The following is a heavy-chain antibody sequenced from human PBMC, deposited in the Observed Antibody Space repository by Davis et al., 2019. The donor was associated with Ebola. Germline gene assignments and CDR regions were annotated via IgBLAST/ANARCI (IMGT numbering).Heavy chain of an antibody. CDR3: ARGRDGYSSFDY. J-gene: IGHJ4*02. CDR1: GYTFTDYY. V-gene: IGHV1-69*13. CDR2: TIPIFGTG. Sequence: AASVKVSCKASGYTFTDYYIHWMRQAPGQGLEWMGGTIPIFGTGNYAQKFQGRVTINADESTSTAYMELSSLRSEDTAVYYCARGRDGYSSFDYWGQGTLVTVSS. D-gene: IGHD5-24*01.